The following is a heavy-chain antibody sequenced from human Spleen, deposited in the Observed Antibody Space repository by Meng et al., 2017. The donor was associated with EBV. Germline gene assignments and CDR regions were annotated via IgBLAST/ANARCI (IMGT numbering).Heavy chain of an antibody. CDR1: GYTFTTYA. Sequence: QVQLVQSGAEGMQPGASVKVSCKASGYTFTTYAMHWVRQAPGQRLEWMGWINADNGDTKYSQRFQGRVTITRDTSASTAYMELSSLRSEDTAVYYCARDLYDSSGSTFDYWGQGTLVTVSS. CDR3: ARDLYDSSGSTFDY. D-gene: IGHD3-22*01. CDR2: INADNGDT. V-gene: IGHV1-3*01. J-gene: IGHJ4*02.